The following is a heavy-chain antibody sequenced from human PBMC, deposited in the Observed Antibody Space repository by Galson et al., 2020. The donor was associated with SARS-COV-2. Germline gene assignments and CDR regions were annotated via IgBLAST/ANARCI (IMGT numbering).Heavy chain of an antibody. CDR3: AREGYSSGRAPAFDI. J-gene: IGHJ3*02. D-gene: IGHD6-19*01. CDR2: MSYDGFSR. Sequence: GGSLRLSCAASGFTFSTSIMHWARRAPGKGLEWMSGMSYDGFSRYYANSVKGRFTISRDESSATVFLQMNSLTIEDTAVYYCAREGYSSGRAPAFDIWGQGTMVTVSS. CDR1: GFTFSTSI. V-gene: IGHV3-30-3*01.